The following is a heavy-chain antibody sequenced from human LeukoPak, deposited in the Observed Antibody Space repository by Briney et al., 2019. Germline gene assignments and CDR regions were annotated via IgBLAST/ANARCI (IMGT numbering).Heavy chain of an antibody. Sequence: ASVKVSCKASGYTFTSYAMNWVRQAPGQGLEWMGWINTNTGNPTYAQGSTGRFVFSLDTSVSTAYLQICSLKAEDTAVYYCARTYYYGSGSYYSPESYSGDDAFDIWGQGTMVTVSS. V-gene: IGHV7-4-1*01. CDR2: INTNTGNP. J-gene: IGHJ3*02. CDR1: GYTFTSYA. CDR3: ARTYYYGSGSYYSPESYSGDDAFDI. D-gene: IGHD3-10*01.